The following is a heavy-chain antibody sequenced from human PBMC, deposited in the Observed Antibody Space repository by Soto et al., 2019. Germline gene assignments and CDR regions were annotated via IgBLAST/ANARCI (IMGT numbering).Heavy chain of an antibody. D-gene: IGHD6-19*01. J-gene: IGHJ4*01. V-gene: IGHV3-11*06. CDR3: SRDRLAVAGGGVDF. CDR2: ISSGGTYT. Sequence: GGSLRLSCEGSGFTFSDYYMSWIRQAPGKELQWLSYISSGGTYTDYADSVKGRFTISRDNAKNLLYLQLNSLRAEDTAVYYCSRDRLAVAGGGVDFWGQGTLVTVSS. CDR1: GFTFSDYY.